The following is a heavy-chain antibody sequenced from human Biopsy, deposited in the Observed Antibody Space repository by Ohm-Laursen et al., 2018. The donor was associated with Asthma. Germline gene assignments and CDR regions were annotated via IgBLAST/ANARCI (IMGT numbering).Heavy chain of an antibody. J-gene: IGHJ6*02. D-gene: IGHD2-15*01. Sequence: SLRLSCAASGFTFSSFGMHWVRQPPGKGLEWVSGISWNSGTIAYADSVKGRFTISRDNSNNSVYLQMKSLRPEDTALYFCSRDRGGSTRGGYYYYGMDVWGQGTTVTVSS. CDR2: ISWNSGTI. CDR1: GFTFSSFG. CDR3: SRDRGGSTRGGYYYYGMDV. V-gene: IGHV3-9*01.